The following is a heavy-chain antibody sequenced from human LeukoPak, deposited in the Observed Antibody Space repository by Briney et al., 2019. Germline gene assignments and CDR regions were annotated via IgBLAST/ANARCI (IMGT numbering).Heavy chain of an antibody. CDR3: VRDGDAYNFDC. J-gene: IGHJ4*02. CDR1: GFTFSSYW. D-gene: IGHD5-24*01. Sequence: TGGSLRLSCAASGFTFSSYWMYWVRQAPGKGLVWVSRINNDGSSTIYADSVKGRFTISRDNAKNTLYLQMNSLRAEDTAVYYCVRDGDAYNFDCWGQGTLVVVSS. V-gene: IGHV3-74*01. CDR2: INNDGSST.